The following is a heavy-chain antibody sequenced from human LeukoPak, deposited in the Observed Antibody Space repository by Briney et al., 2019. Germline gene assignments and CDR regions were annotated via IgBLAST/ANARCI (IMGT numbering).Heavy chain of an antibody. J-gene: IGHJ4*02. CDR2: TFYRSKWYN. CDR1: GDSVSSNTAA. D-gene: IGHD2-15*01. V-gene: IGHV6-1*01. Sequence: SQTLSLTCVIAGDSVSSNTAAWNWIRQSPLRGLEWLGRTFYRSKWYNDCAGSVKSRITISPDTSKNHFSLQLDSVTPEDTAMYYCARDGWPAFDYWGQGSLVTVSS. CDR3: ARDGWPAFDY.